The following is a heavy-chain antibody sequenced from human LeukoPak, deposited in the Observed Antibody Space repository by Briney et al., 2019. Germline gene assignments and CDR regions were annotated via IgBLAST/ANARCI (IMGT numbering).Heavy chain of an antibody. CDR3: ARAGYCSGGSCYFNAFDI. Sequence: ASVKVSCTASGYTFTSYTMSWVRQAPGQGLEWMGWINTNTGNPTYAQGFTGRFVFSLDTSVSTAYLQISSLKAEDTAVYYCARAGYCSGGSCYFNAFDIWGQGTMVTVSS. V-gene: IGHV7-4-1*02. CDR1: GYTFTSYT. D-gene: IGHD2-15*01. J-gene: IGHJ3*02. CDR2: INTNTGNP.